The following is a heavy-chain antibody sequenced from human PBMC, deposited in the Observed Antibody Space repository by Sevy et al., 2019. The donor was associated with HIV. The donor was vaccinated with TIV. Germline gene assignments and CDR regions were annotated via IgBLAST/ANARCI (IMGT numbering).Heavy chain of an antibody. V-gene: IGHV3-53*01. CDR1: GFTVSSSY. CDR3: ARVVGDTERGFWFDP. Sequence: GGSLRLSCAASGFTVSSSYMSWVRQAPGKGLEWVSFIYNGNRTLYADSVKGRFTISRDNSKKTLYLRINSLRAEDTAIYYCARVVGDTERGFWFDPWGQGTLVTVSS. D-gene: IGHD5-18*01. J-gene: IGHJ5*02. CDR2: IYNGNRT.